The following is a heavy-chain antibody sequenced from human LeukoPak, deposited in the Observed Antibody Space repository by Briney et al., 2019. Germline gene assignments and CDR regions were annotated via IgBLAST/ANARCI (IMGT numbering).Heavy chain of an antibody. Sequence: GGSLRLSCAASGFTFSSYSMNWVRQAPGKGLEWVSYISSSSSTIYYADSVKGRFTISRDNAKNSPYLQMNSLRAEDTAVYYCARDSDPLVDYWGQGTLVTVSS. CDR2: ISSSSSTI. V-gene: IGHV3-48*01. J-gene: IGHJ4*02. CDR1: GFTFSSYS. CDR3: ARDSDPLVDY. D-gene: IGHD6-6*01.